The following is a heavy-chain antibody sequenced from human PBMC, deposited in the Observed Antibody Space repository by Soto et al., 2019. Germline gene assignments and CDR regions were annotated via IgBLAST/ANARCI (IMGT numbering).Heavy chain of an antibody. J-gene: IGHJ6*03. V-gene: IGHV1-69*08. CDR3: AIEPHYYDFWSGGGDYYYMDV. CDR2: IIPILGIA. D-gene: IGHD3-3*01. Sequence: QVQLVQSGAEVKKPGSSVKVSCKASGGTFSSYTISWVRQAPGQGLEWMGRIIPILGIANYAQKFQGRVTNTADQTTSTTYMELSSLRSEDTGVDYCAIEPHYYDFWSGGGDYYYMDVWGKGTTVTVSS. CDR1: GGTFSSYT.